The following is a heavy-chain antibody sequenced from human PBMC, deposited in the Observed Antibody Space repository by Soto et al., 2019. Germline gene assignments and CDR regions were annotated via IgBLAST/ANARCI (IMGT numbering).Heavy chain of an antibody. CDR2: IYYSGLT. J-gene: IGHJ5*01. V-gene: IGHV4-61*01. CDR1: GGSVSSGRYY. Sequence: QVQLQGSGPGLVKPSETLSLTCTVSGGSVSSGRYYWSWIRQPPGKGLEWIGYIYYSGLTNYSPSLKCRVAISIYTSKNQSSLILSSVTAADTAVYYCVRTPTSPRRFDSWGQGTLLTVSS. D-gene: IGHD2-15*01. CDR3: VRTPTSPRRFDS.